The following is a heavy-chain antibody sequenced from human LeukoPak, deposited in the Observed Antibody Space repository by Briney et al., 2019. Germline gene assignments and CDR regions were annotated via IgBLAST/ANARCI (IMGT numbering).Heavy chain of an antibody. D-gene: IGHD6-13*01. CDR2: ISSSSSYT. V-gene: IGHV3-11*03. J-gene: IGHJ4*02. CDR3: ASVGSIVAAGTLDY. CDR1: GFTFSDYY. Sequence: GGSLRLSCAASGFTFSDYYMSWIRQAPGKGLEWLSYISSSSSYTNYADSVKGRFIISRGNAKNSLYLQMNSLRAEDTAVYYCASVGSIVAAGTLDYWGQGTLVTVSS.